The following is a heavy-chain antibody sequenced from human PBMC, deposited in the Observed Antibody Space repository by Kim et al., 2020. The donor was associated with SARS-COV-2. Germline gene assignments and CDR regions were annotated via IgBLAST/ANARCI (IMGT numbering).Heavy chain of an antibody. D-gene: IGHD2-15*01. Sequence: GNVRNYADAVKGRLTNSRDNAKNTLYLQMNSLRAEDRAVYYCASQISLGGWGQGTLVTVSS. V-gene: IGHV3-74*01. J-gene: IGHJ4*02. CDR3: ASQISLGG. CDR2: GNVR.